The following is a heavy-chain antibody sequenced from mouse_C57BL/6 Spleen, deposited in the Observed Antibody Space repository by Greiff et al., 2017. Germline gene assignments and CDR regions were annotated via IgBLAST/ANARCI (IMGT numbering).Heavy chain of an antibody. D-gene: IGHD1-1*01. CDR2: IDPEDGDT. CDR3: ARDYGSRGGKY. CDR1: GFNIKDYY. J-gene: IGHJ2*01. Sequence: EVQLQQSGAELVRPGASVKLSCTASGFNIKDYYMHWVKQRPEQGLEWIGRIDPEDGDTEYAPKFQGKATMTADTSSNTAYLQLSSLTSEDTAVYGAARDYGSRGGKYWGQGTTLTGSS. V-gene: IGHV14-1*01.